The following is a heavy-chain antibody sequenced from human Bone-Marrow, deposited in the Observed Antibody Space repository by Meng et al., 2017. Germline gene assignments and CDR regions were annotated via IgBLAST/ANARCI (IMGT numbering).Heavy chain of an antibody. CDR1: GFTFSSYW. CDR2: INTDGSST. J-gene: IGHJ4*02. CDR3: ARFTPFDY. Sequence: VHLGESGGGLVQPGGSLRLSCTASGFTFSSYWMHWVRQAPGKGPVWVSRINTDGSSTDYADSVKGRFTISRDNTKNTLYLQMNSLRAEDTAMYYCARFTPFDYWGQGTLVTVSS. V-gene: IGHV3-74*02.